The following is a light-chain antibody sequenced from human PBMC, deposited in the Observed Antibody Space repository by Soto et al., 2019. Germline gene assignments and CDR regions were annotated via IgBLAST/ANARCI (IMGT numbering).Light chain of an antibody. CDR1: SNDVGGYNY. CDR2: EVS. CDR3: ISFTRRNTVL. Sequence: QSVLTQPASVSGSPGQSITISCTGTSNDVGGYNYVSWYQQHPCKAPKLMMYEVSNRPSGVSDRFSGSKSGNTASLIISGLLAEDEADYYCISFTRRNTVLFGGGTKLTVL. V-gene: IGLV2-14*01. J-gene: IGLJ2*01.